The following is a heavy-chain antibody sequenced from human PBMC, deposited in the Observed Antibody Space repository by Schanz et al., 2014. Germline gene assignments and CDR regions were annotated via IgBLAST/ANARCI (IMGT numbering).Heavy chain of an antibody. J-gene: IGHJ3*01. CDR1: GYSFTDYA. V-gene: IGHV1-18*01. CDR3: ARGIPYCSSTSCSGLDAYDV. D-gene: IGHD2-2*01. Sequence: QVQLVQSGVEVKRPGASVRVSCKASGYSFTDYAIHWVRQAPGQGLEWMGWISAYNGHTTYAQKFQGRVTMTTDTSTSTAYMELRNVRYDDTAMYYCARGIPYCSSTSCSGLDAYDVWGQGTRVTVSS. CDR2: ISAYNGHT.